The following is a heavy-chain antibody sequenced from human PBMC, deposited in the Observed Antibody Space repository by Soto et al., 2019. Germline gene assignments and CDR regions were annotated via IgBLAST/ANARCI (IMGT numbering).Heavy chain of an antibody. CDR1: GGSISSSSYY. Sequence: SETLSLTCTVSGGSISSSSYYWGWIRQPPGKGLEWIGSIYYSGSTYYNPSLKSRVTISVDTSKNQFSLKLSSVTAADTAVYYCASIGDHMTTVTQGVVYYFDYWGQGTLVTVSS. V-gene: IGHV4-39*01. J-gene: IGHJ4*02. CDR2: IYYSGST. CDR3: ASIGDHMTTVTQGVVYYFDY. D-gene: IGHD4-17*01.